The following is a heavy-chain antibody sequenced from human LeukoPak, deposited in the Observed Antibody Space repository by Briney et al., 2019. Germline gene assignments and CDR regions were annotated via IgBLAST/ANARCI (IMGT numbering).Heavy chain of an antibody. CDR3: ASTPPPDSSGWYGVYYYYYYMDV. CDR1: GFTFSSYS. CDR2: ISSSSSYI. D-gene: IGHD6-19*01. V-gene: IGHV3-21*01. Sequence: KTGGSLRLSCAASGFTFSSYSMNWVRQAPGKGLEWVSSISSSSSYIYYADSVKGRFTISRDNAKNSLYLQMNSLRAEDTAVYYCASTPPPDSSGWYGVYYYYYYMDVWGKGTTVTISS. J-gene: IGHJ6*03.